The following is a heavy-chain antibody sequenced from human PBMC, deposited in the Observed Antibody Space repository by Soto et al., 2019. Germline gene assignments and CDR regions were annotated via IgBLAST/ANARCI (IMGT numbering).Heavy chain of an antibody. Sequence: QVQLVESGGGVVQPGTSLRVSCVGSGFTFRSYVIHWVRQAPGKGLEWVALTSYDGSDKYYDDSVRGRFTISRDNSRNTVDLQMDSLRLEDTALYYCARWGTTGGLDVWGQGTLVYVSS. CDR2: TSYDGSDK. CDR1: GFTFRSYV. V-gene: IGHV3-30*19. D-gene: IGHD3-16*01. CDR3: ARWGTTGGLDV. J-gene: IGHJ1*01.